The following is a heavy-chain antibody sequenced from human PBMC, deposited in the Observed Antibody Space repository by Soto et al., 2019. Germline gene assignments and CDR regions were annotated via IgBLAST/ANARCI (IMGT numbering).Heavy chain of an antibody. CDR1: GFSLSTSGVG. J-gene: IGHJ1*01. D-gene: IGHD3-22*01. CDR2: IYWNDDK. CDR3: AHGDPADYDSSTYYRGTYFHR. Sequence: QITLRESGPTLVKPTQTLTLTCTFSGFSLSTSGVGVGWIRQPPGKALEWLALIYWNDDKRYSPSLRSRLTITKDTSKDQGVLTITNMEPVDTATYYCAHGDPADYDSSTYYRGTYFHRWGQGTLVTVSS. V-gene: IGHV2-5*01.